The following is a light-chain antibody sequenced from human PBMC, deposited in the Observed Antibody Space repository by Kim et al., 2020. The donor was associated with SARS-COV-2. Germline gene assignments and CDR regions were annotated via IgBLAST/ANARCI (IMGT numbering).Light chain of an antibody. Sequence: DIQMTQSPSTLSASVGDRVTITCRASQSINSWLAWYQQKPGKAPKLLIYKASNLHSGVPSRFSGSGSGTEFTLTINSLQPDDFATYFCKQYKTLSWKFGQGTKVDIQ. V-gene: IGKV1-5*03. J-gene: IGKJ1*01. CDR2: KAS. CDR1: QSINSW. CDR3: KQYKTLSWK.